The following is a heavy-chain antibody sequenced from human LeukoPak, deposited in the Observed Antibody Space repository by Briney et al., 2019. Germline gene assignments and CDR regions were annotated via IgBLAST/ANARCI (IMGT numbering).Heavy chain of an antibody. CDR3: ASLLTYSSGWSDYFDY. CDR2: IYSGGST. D-gene: IGHD6-19*01. V-gene: IGHV3-53*01. Sequence: PGGSLRLSCAASGFTVSSNYMSWVRQAPGKGLEWVSVIYSGGSTYYSDSVKGRFTISRDNSKNTLYLEVNSLRAKDTPVYYCASLLTYSSGWSDYFDYWGQGTLVTVSS. J-gene: IGHJ4*02. CDR1: GFTVSSNY.